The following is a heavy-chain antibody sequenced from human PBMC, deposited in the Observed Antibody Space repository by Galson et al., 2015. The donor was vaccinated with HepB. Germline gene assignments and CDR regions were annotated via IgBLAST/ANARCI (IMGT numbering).Heavy chain of an antibody. V-gene: IGHV4-4*07. J-gene: IGHJ4*01. Sequence: SETLSLTCTISGGSISTYYWNWIRQPAGKGLEWIGRIYSSVNTNYNPSLETRVTMSVDMSKNQFSLKLTSVTAADTAVYYCARTSPSTSGWNVFDYWGHGILVTVSP. CDR1: GGSISTYY. CDR3: ARTSPSTSGWNVFDY. CDR2: IYSSVNT. D-gene: IGHD6-19*01.